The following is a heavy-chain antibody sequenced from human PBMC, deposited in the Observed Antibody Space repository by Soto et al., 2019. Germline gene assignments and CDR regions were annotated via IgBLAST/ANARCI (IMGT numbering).Heavy chain of an antibody. CDR2: IYYRGST. CDR1: CGSISGYY. D-gene: IGHD6-13*01. V-gene: IGHV4-59*01. Sequence: SETLSLTCNVSCGSISGYYWSWIRQPPGKGLEYIGYIYYRGSTNYNPSLESRVTMSVDTSRNQFSLKVNSVTAADTAVYYCARQQLLPFYYALDVWGQGTTVTVSS. J-gene: IGHJ6*02. CDR3: ARQQLLPFYYALDV.